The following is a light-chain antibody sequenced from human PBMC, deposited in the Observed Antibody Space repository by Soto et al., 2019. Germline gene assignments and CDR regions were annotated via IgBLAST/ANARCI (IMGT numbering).Light chain of an antibody. CDR2: RDS. CDR1: NIGSKN. Sequence: SYELTQPLSVSVALGQTARITCGGNNIGSKNVHWYQQKPGQAPVLVIYRDSNRPSGIPERFSGSNSGNTATLTISRAQAGDEADYYCQVWDSSTPYVVFGGGTKVTVL. CDR3: QVWDSSTPYVV. J-gene: IGLJ2*01. V-gene: IGLV3-9*01.